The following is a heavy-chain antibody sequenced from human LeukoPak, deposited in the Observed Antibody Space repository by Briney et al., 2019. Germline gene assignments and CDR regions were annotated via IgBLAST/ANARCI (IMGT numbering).Heavy chain of an antibody. Sequence: TSETLSLTCTVSGGSISSYYWSWIRQPPGKGLEWIGYIYYSGSTNYNPSLKSRVTISVDTSKNQFSLKLSSVTAADTAVYYCARKQSFTTIDYWGQGTLVTVSS. J-gene: IGHJ4*02. V-gene: IGHV4-59*01. CDR1: GGSISSYY. D-gene: IGHD1-14*01. CDR2: IYYSGST. CDR3: ARKQSFTTIDY.